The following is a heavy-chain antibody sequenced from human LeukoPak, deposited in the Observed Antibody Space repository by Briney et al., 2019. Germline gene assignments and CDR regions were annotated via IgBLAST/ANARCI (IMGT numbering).Heavy chain of an antibody. J-gene: IGHJ4*02. CDR3: AKDNGFLECLTIWPSFDY. D-gene: IGHD3-3*01. Sequence: ASVKVSCKASGYTFTSYGISWVRQAPGQGLEWMGWISAYNGNTNYAQKLQGRVTMTTDTSTSTAYMELRSLRSDDTAVYYCAKDNGFLECLTIWPSFDYWGKGTLVTVSS. V-gene: IGHV1-18*01. CDR2: ISAYNGNT. CDR1: GYTFTSYG.